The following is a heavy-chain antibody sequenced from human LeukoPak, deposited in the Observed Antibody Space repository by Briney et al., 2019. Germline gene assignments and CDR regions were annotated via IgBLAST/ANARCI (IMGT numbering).Heavy chain of an antibody. CDR3: ARVRELGSPYYYMDV. J-gene: IGHJ6*03. CDR1: GFTFSSYW. Sequence: PGGSLRLSCAASGFTFSSYWMHWVRQVPGKGLVWVSRINSGGSNTNYADSVKGRFTISRDNAKNTLYLQMNSLGAEDTAVYYCARVRELGSPYYYMDVWGKGTTVTVSS. V-gene: IGHV3-74*01. D-gene: IGHD1-26*01. CDR2: INSGGSNT.